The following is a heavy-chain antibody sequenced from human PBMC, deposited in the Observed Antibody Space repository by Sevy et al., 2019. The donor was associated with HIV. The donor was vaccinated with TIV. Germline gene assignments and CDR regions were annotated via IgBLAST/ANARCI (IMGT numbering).Heavy chain of an antibody. Sequence: GGSLRLSCAASGLTPSTYGIHWVRQAPGKGLEWVAVIGYDGNNKFYADSVKGRFTISRDDSKNTWFLQMDGLRAEDTAVYYCARDPRIYGDYLLAYFDYWGQGTLVTVSS. V-gene: IGHV3-33*01. CDR2: IGYDGNNK. J-gene: IGHJ4*02. D-gene: IGHD4-17*01. CDR3: ARDPRIYGDYLLAYFDY. CDR1: GLTPSTYG.